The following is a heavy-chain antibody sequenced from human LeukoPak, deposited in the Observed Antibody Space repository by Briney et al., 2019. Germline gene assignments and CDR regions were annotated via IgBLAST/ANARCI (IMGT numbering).Heavy chain of an antibody. J-gene: IGHJ4*02. CDR3: ASGKIYDYVWGSYKLPPPFDY. D-gene: IGHD3-16*01. CDR2: MNPNSGNT. V-gene: IGHV1-8*01. Sequence: ASVKVSCKASGYTFTSYDFNWVRQATGQGLEWMGWMNPNSGNTGYAQKFQGRVTMTRDTSISTAYMELSRLRSDDTAVYYCASGKIYDYVWGSYKLPPPFDYWGQGTLVTVSS. CDR1: GYTFTSYD.